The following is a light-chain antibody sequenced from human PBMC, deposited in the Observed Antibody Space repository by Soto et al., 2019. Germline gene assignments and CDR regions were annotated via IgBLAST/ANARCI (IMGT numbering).Light chain of an antibody. V-gene: IGLV2-14*01. J-gene: IGLJ3*02. Sequence: QSALTQPASVSGSPGQSITISCTGTGSDVGGYNYVSWYQQHPGKAPKFMIYEVSNRPSGVSNRFSGSKSGNTASLTISGLQAEDEADYYCSSYTSSSSLKWVFGGGTKLTVL. CDR3: SSYTSSSSLKWV. CDR2: EVS. CDR1: GSDVGGYNY.